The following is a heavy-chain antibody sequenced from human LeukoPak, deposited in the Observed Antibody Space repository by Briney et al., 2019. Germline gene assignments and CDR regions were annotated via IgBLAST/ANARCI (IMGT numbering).Heavy chain of an antibody. Sequence: PSETLSLTCTVSGGSISSSSYYWGWIRQPPGKGLEWIVSIYYSGSTYYNPSLKSRVTISVDTSKNQFSLKLSSVTAADTAVYYCARDDDTAMPYRAGSAFDIWGQGTMVTVSS. J-gene: IGHJ3*02. V-gene: IGHV4-39*07. CDR1: GGSISSSSYY. CDR3: ARDDDTAMPYRAGSAFDI. D-gene: IGHD5-18*01. CDR2: IYYSGST.